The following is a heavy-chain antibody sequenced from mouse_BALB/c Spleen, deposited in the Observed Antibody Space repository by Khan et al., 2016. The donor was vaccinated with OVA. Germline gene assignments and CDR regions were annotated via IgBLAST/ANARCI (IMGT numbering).Heavy chain of an antibody. D-gene: IGHD2-14*01. Sequence: QVQLQQSGAELARPGASVKMSCKASGYTFTTYTMHWVKQRPGQGLEWIGYINPSNGYTNYNQKFKDKSTLTADKSSSTAYMQLSSLTSDYSAVYYCAREGAYYRSDGWFSYWGQGTLVTVSP. J-gene: IGHJ3*01. CDR2: INPSNGYT. CDR3: AREGAYYRSDGWFSY. V-gene: IGHV1-4*01. CDR1: GYTFTTYT.